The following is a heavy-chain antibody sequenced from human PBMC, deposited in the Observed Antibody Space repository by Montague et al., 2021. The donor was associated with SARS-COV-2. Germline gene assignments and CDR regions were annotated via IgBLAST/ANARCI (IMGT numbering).Heavy chain of an antibody. CDR3: ARLGDGVVPSPILGVGPYYSYYYMDV. Sequence: SETLSLTCAVHGGSFSTYSWNWIRQPPGKGLEWIGEIHRGGSTNYNPSLKSRVSISSDTSKNQFSLKLTSVAAADTAVYYCARLGDGVVPSPILGVGPYYSYYYMDVWGKGTTVPVSS. V-gene: IGHV4-34*01. J-gene: IGHJ6*03. CDR1: GGSFSTYS. CDR2: IHRGGST. D-gene: IGHD3-10*01.